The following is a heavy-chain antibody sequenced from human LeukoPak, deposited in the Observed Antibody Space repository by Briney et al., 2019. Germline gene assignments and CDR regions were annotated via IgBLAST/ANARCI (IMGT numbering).Heavy chain of an antibody. CDR2: ISSSSSYI. V-gene: IGHV3-21*01. Sequence: GGSLRLSCAASGFTFSSYSMNWVRQAPGKGLEWVSSISSSSSYIYYADSVKGRFTISRDNAKNSLYLQMNSLRAEDTAVYYCARGSLLWFGELFIDHWGQGTLVTVSS. CDR3: ARGSLLWFGELFIDH. CDR1: GFTFSSYS. D-gene: IGHD3-10*01. J-gene: IGHJ4*02.